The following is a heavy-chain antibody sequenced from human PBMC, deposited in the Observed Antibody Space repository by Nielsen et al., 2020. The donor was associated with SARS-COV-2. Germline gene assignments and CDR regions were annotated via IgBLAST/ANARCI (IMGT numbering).Heavy chain of an antibody. D-gene: IGHD1-26*01. Sequence: GGSLRLSCVGSGFTFSSHSMTWVRQAPGKGLEWVSTMSGRSGTTYYSASVNGRFTITRDNSENTLYLQMDSLRAKDTAVYYCAKDTGATIFVNFDYWGQGTLVTVSS. CDR3: AKDTGATIFVNFDY. CDR1: GFTFSSHS. J-gene: IGHJ4*02. V-gene: IGHV3-23*01. CDR2: MSGRSGTT.